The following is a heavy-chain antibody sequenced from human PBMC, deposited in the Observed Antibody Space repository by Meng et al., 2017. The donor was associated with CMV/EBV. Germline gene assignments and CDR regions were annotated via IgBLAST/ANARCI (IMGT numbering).Heavy chain of an antibody. V-gene: IGHV1-8*03. Sequence: ASVQVTCKASGYIFTSYDIKGVRQATGQGLEGMGWMNPNSGNTGYAQKFQGRVTITRNTSIGTAYMELISLRSEDTAVDYCVCSLGANRTGIAAAGFDYWGQGTLVTVSS. CDR1: GYIFTSYD. CDR2: MNPNSGNT. CDR3: VCSLGANRTGIAAAGFDY. J-gene: IGHJ4*02. D-gene: IGHD6-13*01.